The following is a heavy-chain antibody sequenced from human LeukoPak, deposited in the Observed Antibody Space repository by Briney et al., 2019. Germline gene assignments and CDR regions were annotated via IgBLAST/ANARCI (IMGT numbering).Heavy chain of an antibody. V-gene: IGHV1-8*01. CDR2: MNPNSGNT. D-gene: IGHD3-10*01. J-gene: IGHJ4*02. CDR1: GYTFTSYD. CDR3: ARGQKSALTYGSGTYAYYFDY. Sequence: ASVKVSCKASGYTFTSYDINWVRQATGQGLEWMGWMNPNSGNTGYAQKFQGRVTMTRNTSISTAYMELSSLRSEDTAVYYYARGQKSALTYGSGTYAYYFDYWGQGTLVTVSS.